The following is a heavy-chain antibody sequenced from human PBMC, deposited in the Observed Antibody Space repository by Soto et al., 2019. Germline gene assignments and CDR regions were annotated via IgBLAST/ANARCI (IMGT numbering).Heavy chain of an antibody. CDR3: AGSPNAPHYYGMDV. D-gene: IGHD1-1*01. CDR2: IWYDGSNK. CDR1: GFTFSSYG. V-gene: IGHV3-33*01. Sequence: GGSLRLSCAASGFTFSSYGMHWVRQAPGKGLEWVAVIWYDGSNKYYADSVKGRFTISRDNSKNTLYLQMNSLRAEDTAVYYCAGSPNAPHYYGMDVWGQGTTVTVSS. J-gene: IGHJ6*02.